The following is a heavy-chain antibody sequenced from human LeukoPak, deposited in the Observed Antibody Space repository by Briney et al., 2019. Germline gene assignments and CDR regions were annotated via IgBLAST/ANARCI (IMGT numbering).Heavy chain of an antibody. CDR2: IKSKTDGGTT. V-gene: IGHV3-15*01. CDR3: TPSIAVAGSLDY. Sequence: PGGSLRLSCAASGFTFSNVWMSWVRQAPGKGLEWVGRIKSKTDGGTTDYAAPVKGRFTISRDDSKNTLNLQMNSLKTEDTAVYYCTPSIAVAGSLDYWGQGTLVTVSS. CDR1: GFTFSNVW. J-gene: IGHJ4*02. D-gene: IGHD6-19*01.